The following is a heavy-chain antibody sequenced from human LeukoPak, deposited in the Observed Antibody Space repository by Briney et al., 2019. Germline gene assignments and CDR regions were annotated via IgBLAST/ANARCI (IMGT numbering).Heavy chain of an antibody. J-gene: IGHJ4*02. CDR2: INHSGST. D-gene: IGHD3-22*01. CDR1: GGSISSYY. CDR3: AREDPDDSSGYYFR. Sequence: SETLSLTCTVSGGSISSYYWSWIRQPPGKGLEWIGEINHSGSTNYNPSLKSRVTISVDTSKNQFSLKLSSVTAADTAVYYCAREDPDDSSGYYFRWGQGTLVTVSS. V-gene: IGHV4-34*01.